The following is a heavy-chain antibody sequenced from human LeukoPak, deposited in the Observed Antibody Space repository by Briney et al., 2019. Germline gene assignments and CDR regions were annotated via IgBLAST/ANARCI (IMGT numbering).Heavy chain of an antibody. V-gene: IGHV3-30*02. D-gene: IGHD2-15*01. CDR1: GFTFSSYG. CDR3: ASSRVDYYYYGMDV. J-gene: IGHJ6*02. Sequence: GGSLRLSCAASGFTFSSYGMHWVRQAPGKGLEWVAFIRYDGSNKYYADSVKGRFTISRDNSKNTLYLQMNSLRAEDTAVYYCASSRVDYYYYGMDVWGQGTTVTVSS. CDR2: IRYDGSNK.